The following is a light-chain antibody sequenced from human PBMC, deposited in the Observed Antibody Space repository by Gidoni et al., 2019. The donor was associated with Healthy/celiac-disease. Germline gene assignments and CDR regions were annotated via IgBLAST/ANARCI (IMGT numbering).Light chain of an antibody. J-gene: IGKJ4*01. CDR2: GAA. Sequence: EIVLTQSPGTLSLSPGERATLSCRASQSVSSSYLAWYQQNPGQAPRLLIYGAASRATGIPDRFSGSGSGTDCTRTISRLEPEDFAVYYCQQYGSSPTFGGGTKVEIK. CDR1: QSVSSSY. CDR3: QQYGSSPT. V-gene: IGKV3-20*01.